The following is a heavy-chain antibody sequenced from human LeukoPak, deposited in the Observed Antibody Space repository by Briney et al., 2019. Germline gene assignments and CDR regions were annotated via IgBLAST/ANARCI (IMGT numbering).Heavy chain of an antibody. CDR1: GGSFSGYY. V-gene: IGHV4-34*01. Sequence: PSETLSLTCAVYGGSFSGYYWSWIRQPPGKGLEWIGEINHSGGTNYNPSLKSRVTISVDTSKNQFSLKLSSVTAADTAVYYCARHLELRYFDWLPYYYYMDVWGKGTTVTISS. J-gene: IGHJ6*03. CDR2: INHSGGT. CDR3: ARHLELRYFDWLPYYYYMDV. D-gene: IGHD3-9*01.